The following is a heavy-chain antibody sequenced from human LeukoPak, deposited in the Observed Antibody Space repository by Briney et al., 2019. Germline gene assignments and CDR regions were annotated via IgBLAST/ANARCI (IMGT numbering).Heavy chain of an antibody. J-gene: IGHJ4*02. Sequence: AASLKIPCKVFEYSFSSYWIGWGRQLPRKGPERKGIIFPGDSSTRYSPSFQGQVTISADKSISTAYLQWSSLKASDTAMYYCARHGEDNYGYAYWGQGTLVTVSS. CDR2: IFPGDSST. V-gene: IGHV5-51*01. D-gene: IGHD5-18*01. CDR3: ARHGEDNYGYAY. CDR1: EYSFSSYW.